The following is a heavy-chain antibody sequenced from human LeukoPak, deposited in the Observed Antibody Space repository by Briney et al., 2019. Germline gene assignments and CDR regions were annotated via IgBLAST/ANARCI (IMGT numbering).Heavy chain of an antibody. CDR3: ARDPKIFTMMNAFDI. D-gene: IGHD3-22*01. V-gene: IGHV3-30-3*01. Sequence: SGGSLRLSCAASGFTFSSYAMPWVRQAPGKGLEWVAVISYDGSNKYYADSVKGRFTISRDNSKNTLYLQMNSLRAEDTAVYYCARDPKIFTMMNAFDIWGQGTMVTVSS. J-gene: IGHJ3*02. CDR1: GFTFSSYA. CDR2: ISYDGSNK.